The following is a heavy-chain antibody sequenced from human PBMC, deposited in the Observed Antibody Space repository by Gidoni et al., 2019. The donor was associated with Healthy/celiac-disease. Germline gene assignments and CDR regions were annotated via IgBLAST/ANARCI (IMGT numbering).Heavy chain of an antibody. Sequence: EVQLVEFGGGLVQPGWSLRPSCAASGFTFSSYWMPGVRQAPGKGLVWVSRIKSDGSSTSNADSVKGRFTSSRDNAKNTLYLQKNSMRAEDTAVYYCASRTGTFASYYYYMDVWGKGTTVTVSS. CDR1: GFTFSSYW. J-gene: IGHJ6*03. CDR3: ASRTGTFASYYYYMDV. CDR2: IKSDGSST. D-gene: IGHD1-7*01. V-gene: IGHV3-74*01.